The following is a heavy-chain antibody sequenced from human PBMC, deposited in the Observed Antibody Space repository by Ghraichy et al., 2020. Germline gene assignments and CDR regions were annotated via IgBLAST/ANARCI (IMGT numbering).Heavy chain of an antibody. V-gene: IGHV3-9*01. CDR1: GFTFDDYA. D-gene: IGHD1-14*01. J-gene: IGHJ3*02. CDR2: ISWNSGSI. CDR3: AKAPPGETGAFDI. Sequence: SLNISCAASGFTFDDYAMHWVRQAPGKGLEWVSGISWNSGSIGYADSVKGRFTISRDNAKNSLYLQMNSLRAEDTALYYCAKAPPGETGAFDIWGQGTMVTVSS.